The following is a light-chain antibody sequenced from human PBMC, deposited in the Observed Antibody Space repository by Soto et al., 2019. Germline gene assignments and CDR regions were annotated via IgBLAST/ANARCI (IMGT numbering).Light chain of an antibody. CDR2: EGG. J-gene: IGLJ2*01. CDR3: CSFALRSTLI. CDR1: SRDVGNYNL. Sequence: QSALTQPASVSGSPGPSITISCTGTSRDVGNYNLVSWYQQYPGKAPKLMIYEGGKRPSGVSNRFSGSKSGNTASLTISGLQAEDEADYYCCSFALRSTLIFGGGTQLTVL. V-gene: IGLV2-23*01.